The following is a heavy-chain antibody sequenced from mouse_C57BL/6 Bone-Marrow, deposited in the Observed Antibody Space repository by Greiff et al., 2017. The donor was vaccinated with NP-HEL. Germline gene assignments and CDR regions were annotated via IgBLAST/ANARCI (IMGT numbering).Heavy chain of an antibody. CDR2: ISNGGGST. Sequence: EVQVVESGGGLVQPGGSLKLSCAASGFTFSDYYMYWVRQTPEKRLEWVAYISNGGGSTYYPDTVKGRFTISRDNDKNTLYLQMSRLKSEDTAMYYCARQGIYYDPRGYFDVWGTGTTVTVSS. CDR1: GFTFSDYY. D-gene: IGHD2-4*01. V-gene: IGHV5-12*01. J-gene: IGHJ1*03. CDR3: ARQGIYYDPRGYFDV.